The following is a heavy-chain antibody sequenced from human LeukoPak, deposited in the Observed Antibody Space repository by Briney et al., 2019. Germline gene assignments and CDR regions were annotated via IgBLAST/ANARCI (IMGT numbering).Heavy chain of an antibody. CDR1: GYTFTSYG. CDR2: ISAYNGNT. J-gene: IGHJ6*03. Sequence: ASVKVSCKASGYTFTSYGISWVRQAPGQGLEWMGWISAYNGNTNYAQKLQGRVTMTTDTSTSTAYMELRSLRSDDTAVYYCARYTYYDFWSGYYPYYYYYMDVWGKGTTVTVSS. D-gene: IGHD3-3*01. V-gene: IGHV1-18*01. CDR3: ARYTYYDFWSGYYPYYYYYMDV.